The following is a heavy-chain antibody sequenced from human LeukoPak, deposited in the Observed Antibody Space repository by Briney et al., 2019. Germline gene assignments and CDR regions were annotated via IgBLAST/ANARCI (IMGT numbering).Heavy chain of an antibody. Sequence: ASETLSLTCTVSGGFISSYYWSWIRQPPGKGLEWIGYIYYSGSTNYNPSLKSRVTISVDTSKNQFSLKLSSVTAADTAVYYCARGPSLTGIAAAGYDYWGQGTLVTVSS. D-gene: IGHD6-13*01. CDR1: GGFISSYY. J-gene: IGHJ4*02. CDR3: ARGPSLTGIAAAGYDY. V-gene: IGHV4-59*01. CDR2: IYYSGST.